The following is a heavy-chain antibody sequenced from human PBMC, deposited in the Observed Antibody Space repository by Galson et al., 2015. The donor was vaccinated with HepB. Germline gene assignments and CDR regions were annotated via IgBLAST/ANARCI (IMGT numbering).Heavy chain of an antibody. Sequence: SLRLSCAASGFTFSNYAIHWVRQAPGKGLEWVAVLSYDGTNQYYTDSVKGRFTISRDTSKNTLFLQMNSLSADDTAVYYCARAEGDCINGICTRFDYWGQGTLVTVSS. CDR2: LSYDGTNQ. V-gene: IGHV3-30-3*01. D-gene: IGHD2-15*01. CDR1: GFTFSNYA. CDR3: ARAEGDCINGICTRFDY. J-gene: IGHJ4*02.